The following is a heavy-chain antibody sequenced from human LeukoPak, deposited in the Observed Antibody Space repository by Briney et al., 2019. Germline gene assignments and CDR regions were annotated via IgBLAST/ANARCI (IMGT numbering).Heavy chain of an antibody. Sequence: PSETLSLTCTVSGGSISSSSYYWGWIRQPPGKGLEWIGSIYYSGSTYYNPSLKSRVTISVDTSKNQFSLKLSSVTAADTAVYYCARHKRGYDILTGYPNWFDPWGQGTLVTVSS. V-gene: IGHV4-39*01. J-gene: IGHJ5*02. CDR2: IYYSGST. D-gene: IGHD3-9*01. CDR3: ARHKRGYDILTGYPNWFDP. CDR1: GGSISSSSYY.